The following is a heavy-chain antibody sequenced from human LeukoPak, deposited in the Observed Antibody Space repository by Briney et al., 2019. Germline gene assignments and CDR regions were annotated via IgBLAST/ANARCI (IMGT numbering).Heavy chain of an antibody. D-gene: IGHD6-19*01. CDR2: IYYSGNT. CDR1: GGSISSSSYY. V-gene: IGHV4-39*01. Sequence: PSETLSLTRPVSGGSISSSSYYWGWIRQPPGKGLEWSGTIYYSGNTYYNPSLKSRVSISVDTSKNQFSLKLSSVTAADTAVYYCARQAVAGNGFDYWGQGTLVTVSS. CDR3: ARQAVAGNGFDY. J-gene: IGHJ4*02.